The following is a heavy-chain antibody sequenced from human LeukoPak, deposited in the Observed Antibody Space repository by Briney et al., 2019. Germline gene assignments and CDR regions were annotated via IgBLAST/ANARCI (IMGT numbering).Heavy chain of an antibody. CDR1: GFTFSTYA. V-gene: IGHV3-23*01. CDR2: ISGSGGST. Sequence: GGSLRLSCAASGFTFSTYAMSWVRQAPGKGLEWASAISGSGGSTYYADSVKGRFTISRDNSKNTLYLQMNSLRAEDTAVYYRAKVSYGLIDYWGQGTLVTVSS. CDR3: AKVSYGLIDY. D-gene: IGHD3-10*01. J-gene: IGHJ4*02.